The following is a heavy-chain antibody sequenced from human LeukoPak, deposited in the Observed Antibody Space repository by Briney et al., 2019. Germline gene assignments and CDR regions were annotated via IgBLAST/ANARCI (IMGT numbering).Heavy chain of an antibody. CDR3: AKTPHGDYGFDY. CDR2: ISWDGGST. J-gene: IGHJ4*02. Sequence: PGGSLRLSCAASGFTFDDYAMHWVRQAPGKGLEWVSLISWDGGSTYYADSVKGRFTISRDNSKNSLYLQMNSLRAEDTALYYCAKTPHGDYGFDYWGQGTLVTVSS. D-gene: IGHD4-17*01. V-gene: IGHV3-43D*03. CDR1: GFTFDDYA.